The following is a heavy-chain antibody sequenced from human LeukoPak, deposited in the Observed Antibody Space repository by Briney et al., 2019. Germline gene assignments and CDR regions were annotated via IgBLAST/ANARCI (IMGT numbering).Heavy chain of an antibody. D-gene: IGHD6-19*01. V-gene: IGHV1-69*13. Sequence: SVKVSCKASGGTFSSYAISWVRQAPGQGLEWMGGIIPIFGTANYAQKYQGRVTITADESTSTAYMELSSLRSEDTAVYYCARDYTSIAVAGTSAGFGPYWFDPWGQGTLVTISS. CDR3: ARDYTSIAVAGTSAGFGPYWFDP. CDR1: GGTFSSYA. J-gene: IGHJ5*02. CDR2: IIPIFGTA.